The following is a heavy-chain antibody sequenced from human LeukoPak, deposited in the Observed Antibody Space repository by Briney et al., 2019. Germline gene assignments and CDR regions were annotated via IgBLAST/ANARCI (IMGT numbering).Heavy chain of an antibody. Sequence: GSLRLSCAASGFTFGSYAMSWVRHAPGKGLEWVSGISGSGGSTYYADSVKGRFTISRDNSKNTLYLRMNSLRAEDTAVYYCARSSSGWSTMDVWGQGTTVTVSS. D-gene: IGHD6-19*01. CDR2: ISGSGGST. CDR3: ARSSSGWSTMDV. CDR1: GFTFGSYA. V-gene: IGHV3-23*01. J-gene: IGHJ6*02.